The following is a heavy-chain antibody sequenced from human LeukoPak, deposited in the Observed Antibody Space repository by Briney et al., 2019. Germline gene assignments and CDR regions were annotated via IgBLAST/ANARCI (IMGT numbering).Heavy chain of an antibody. CDR1: GFTFDDYA. CDR3: AKGPIYGNYFDY. J-gene: IGHJ4*02. V-gene: IGHV3-9*01. CDR2: ISWNSGSI. D-gene: IGHD3-16*01. Sequence: GGSLRLSCAASGFTFDDYAMHWVRQAPGKGLEWVSGISWNSGSIGYADSVKGRFTISRDNAENSLYLQMNSLRAEDTALYYCAKGPIYGNYFDYWGQGTLVTVSS.